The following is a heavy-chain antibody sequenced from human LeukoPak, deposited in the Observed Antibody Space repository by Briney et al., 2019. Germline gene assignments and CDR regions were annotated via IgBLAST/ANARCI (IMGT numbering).Heavy chain of an antibody. CDR1: GFTFSSYA. CDR3: AKGSSSAYDSSGYAPSFIDALDI. D-gene: IGHD3-22*01. CDR2: ISGSGGST. J-gene: IGHJ3*02. V-gene: IGHV3-23*01. Sequence: PGGSLRLSCAASGFTFSSYAMSWVRQAPGKGLEWVSAISGSGGSTYYADSVKGRFTISRDNSKNTLYLQMNSLRAEDTAVYYCAKGSSSAYDSSGYAPSFIDALDIWGQGTMVTVSS.